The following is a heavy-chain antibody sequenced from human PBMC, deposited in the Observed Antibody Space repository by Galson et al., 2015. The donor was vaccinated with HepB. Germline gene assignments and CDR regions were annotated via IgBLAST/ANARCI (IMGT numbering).Heavy chain of an antibody. CDR3: AKCSIVGSYYFYGIDV. CDR2: ITNSGGSA. D-gene: IGHD3-22*01. J-gene: IGHJ6*02. V-gene: IGHV3-23*01. CDR1: GFRFTYYG. Sequence: SLRLSCAASGFRFTYYGMSWVRQAPGKGLEWLSAITNSGGSAYYADSVKGRFAISRDSSKNTLYLQMHTVRAEDTAVYYCAKCSIVGSYYFYGIDVWGQGTTVTVSS.